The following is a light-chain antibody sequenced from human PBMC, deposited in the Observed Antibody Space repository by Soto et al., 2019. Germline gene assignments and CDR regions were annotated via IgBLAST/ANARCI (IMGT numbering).Light chain of an antibody. CDR1: QSISSW. Sequence: DIQITQSPSTLSASVGDRVTITCRASQSISSWLAWYQQKPGKAPKLLIYKASSLESGVPSRLSGSGSGTEFTLTISSLQPDDFTTYYCQQYNSYPWTFGQGTKVEIK. CDR2: KAS. CDR3: QQYNSYPWT. J-gene: IGKJ1*01. V-gene: IGKV1-5*03.